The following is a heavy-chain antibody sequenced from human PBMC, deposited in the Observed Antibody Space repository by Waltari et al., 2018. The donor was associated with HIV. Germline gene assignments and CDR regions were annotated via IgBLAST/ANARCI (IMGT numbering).Heavy chain of an antibody. CDR2: IYHSGST. J-gene: IGHJ4*02. V-gene: IGHV4-4*02. Sequence: QVQLQESGPGLVKTSGTLSLTCAVSGGSIRSRNWWSWVRQPPGKGLEWIGEIYHSGSTNYNPSLRSRVTISVDKSKNQFSLKLTSVTAADTAVYYCARGGSRCSGGSCYPTYFDYWGQGTLVTVSS. CDR1: GGSIRSRNW. CDR3: ARGGSRCSGGSCYPTYFDY. D-gene: IGHD2-15*01.